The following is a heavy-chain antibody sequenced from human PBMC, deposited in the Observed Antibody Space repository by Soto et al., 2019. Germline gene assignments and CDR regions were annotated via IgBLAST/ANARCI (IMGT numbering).Heavy chain of an antibody. V-gene: IGHV3-48*01. CDR1: GFTFSTYS. CDR2: ISSSSSTI. Sequence: GGSLRLSCAASGFTFSTYSMNWVRQAPGKGLEWVSYISSSSSTIFYTDSVKGRFTVSRDNVKNSLYLQMNSLRAEDTAVYYFARPTYYYDSSGPPAYWGQGTLVTVSS. D-gene: IGHD3-22*01. J-gene: IGHJ4*02. CDR3: ARPTYYYDSSGPPAY.